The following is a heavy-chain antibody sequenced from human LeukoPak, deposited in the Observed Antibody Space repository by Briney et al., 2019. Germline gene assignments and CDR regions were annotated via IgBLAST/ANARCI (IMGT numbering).Heavy chain of an antibody. V-gene: IGHV4-31*03. CDR1: GGSISSGGYY. J-gene: IGHJ4*02. Sequence: SETLSLTCTVSGGSISSGGYYWSWIRQHPGKGLEWIGYTYYSGSTYYNPSLKSRVTISVDTSKNQFSLKQSSVTAADTAVYYCATYYYGSGSYFWGQGTLVTVSS. D-gene: IGHD3-10*01. CDR2: TYYSGST. CDR3: ATYYYGSGSYF.